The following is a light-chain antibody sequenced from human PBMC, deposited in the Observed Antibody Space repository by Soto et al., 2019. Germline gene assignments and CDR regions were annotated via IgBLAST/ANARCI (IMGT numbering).Light chain of an antibody. CDR1: QTINTY. J-gene: IGKJ1*01. Sequence: DIQMTQSPSSLSASVGDRVTISCRASQTINTYVNWYLQKPGKAPKLLIYAASSLHSGVPSRFSGSGSGTYFPLTISSLQPDDFATYYCQQSFSTPRTFGQGTKVAIK. V-gene: IGKV1-39*01. CDR3: QQSFSTPRT. CDR2: AAS.